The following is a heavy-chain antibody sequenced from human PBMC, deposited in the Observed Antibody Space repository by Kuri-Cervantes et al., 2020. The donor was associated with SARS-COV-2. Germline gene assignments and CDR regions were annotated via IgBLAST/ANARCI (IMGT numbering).Heavy chain of an antibody. J-gene: IGHJ6*03. CDR3: ARDQLARNYYYYMDV. CDR1: GFTFSNAW. V-gene: IGHV3-15*01. CDR2: IKSKTDGGTT. Sequence: GESLKISCAASGFTFSNAWMSWVRQAPGKGLEWVGRIKSKTDGGTTDYAAPVKGRFTISRDDSKDTLYLQMNSLRAEDTAVYYCARDQLARNYYYYMDVWGKGTTVTVSS. D-gene: IGHD1-1*01.